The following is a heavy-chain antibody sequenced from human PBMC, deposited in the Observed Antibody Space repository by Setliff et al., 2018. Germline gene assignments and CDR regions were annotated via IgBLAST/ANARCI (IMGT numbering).Heavy chain of an antibody. CDR1: GFSFSSYA. J-gene: IGHJ4*01. Sequence: SCAASGFSFSSYAMSWVRQAPGKGLEWVSTIIGSGISTYYSDSVQGRFTISRDNHKNTLHLQMNSLRVEDTAIYYCAKSPHDFWSGRVFFDYWGRGMLVTVSS. D-gene: IGHD3-3*01. V-gene: IGHV3-23*01. CDR2: IIGSGIST. CDR3: AKSPHDFWSGRVFFDY.